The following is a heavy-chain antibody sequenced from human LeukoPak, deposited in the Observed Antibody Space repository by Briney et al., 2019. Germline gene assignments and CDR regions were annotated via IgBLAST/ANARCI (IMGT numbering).Heavy chain of an antibody. J-gene: IGHJ4*02. V-gene: IGHV4-39*07. CDR3: ARVVSGYEDY. CDR1: GGSISTGTYY. CDR2: INYSGST. Sequence: SETLSLTCTVSGGSISTGTYYWGWIRQPPGKGLEWIGSINYSGSTYNNPSLKSRVTLSVDTSKNQFSLKLSSVTAADTAVYYCARVVSGYEDYWGQGTLVTVSS. D-gene: IGHD5-12*01.